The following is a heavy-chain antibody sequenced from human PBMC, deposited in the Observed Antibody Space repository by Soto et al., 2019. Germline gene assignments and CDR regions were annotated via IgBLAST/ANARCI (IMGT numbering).Heavy chain of an antibody. J-gene: IGHJ4*02. CDR1: GFTFSSYG. Sequence: GGSLRLSCAASGFTFSSYGMHWVRQAPGKGLEWVAVIWYDGSNKYYADSVKGRFTISRDNSKNTLYLQMNSLRAEDTAVYYCARDLSVAPFDYWGQGTLVTVSS. V-gene: IGHV3-33*01. CDR3: ARDLSVAPFDY. CDR2: IWYDGSNK. D-gene: IGHD2-15*01.